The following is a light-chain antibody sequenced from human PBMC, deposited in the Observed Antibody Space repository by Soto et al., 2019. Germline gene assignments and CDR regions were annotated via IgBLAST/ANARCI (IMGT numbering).Light chain of an antibody. V-gene: IGLV1-36*01. CDR1: SSNIGNNP. Sequence: QSVLTQPPSVSAAPRQRVTISCSGSSSNIGNNPVNWYQQLPGKAPKLLIYYDDLLPSGVSDRFSGSKSGTSASLAISGLQSEDEADYYCAAWDDSLNRGVFGGGTQLTVL. CDR3: AAWDDSLNRGV. CDR2: YDD. J-gene: IGLJ3*02.